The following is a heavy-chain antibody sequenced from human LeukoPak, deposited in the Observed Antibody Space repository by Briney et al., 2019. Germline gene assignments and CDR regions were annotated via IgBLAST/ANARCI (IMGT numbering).Heavy chain of an antibody. Sequence: GGSLRLSCAASGFTFSSYSMNWVRQAPGKGLEWVSSIGSSSSYIYYADSVKGRFTISRDNAKNSLYLQMNSLRAEDTAVYYCARGVAVAGNDAFDIWGQGTMVTVSS. D-gene: IGHD6-19*01. CDR3: ARGVAVAGNDAFDI. CDR1: GFTFSSYS. J-gene: IGHJ3*02. V-gene: IGHV3-21*01. CDR2: IGSSSSYI.